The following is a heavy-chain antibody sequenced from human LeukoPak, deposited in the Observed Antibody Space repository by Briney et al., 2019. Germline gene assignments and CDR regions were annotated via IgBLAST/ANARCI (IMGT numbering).Heavy chain of an antibody. CDR1: GYTFTSYA. J-gene: IGHJ4*02. CDR3: AKDPRGYCDSTSCHGGFDY. V-gene: IGHV1-3*01. D-gene: IGHD2-2*01. CDR2: INAGNGNT. Sequence: ASVKVSCKASGYTFTSYAMHWVRQTPGQSLEWMGWINAGNGNTKYSQKFQGRVTITRDTSASTAYMELSSLRAEDTAVYYCAKDPRGYCDSTSCHGGFDYWGQGTLVPVSS.